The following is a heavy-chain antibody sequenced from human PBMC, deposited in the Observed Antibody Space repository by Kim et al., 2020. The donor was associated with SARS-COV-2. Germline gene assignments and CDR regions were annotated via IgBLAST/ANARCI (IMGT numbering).Heavy chain of an antibody. Sequence: ASVKVSCKASGYTFTSYAMHWVRQAPGQRLEWMGWINAGNGNTKYSQKFQGRVTITRDTSASTAYMELSSLRSEDTAVYYCAREAIPLSPYSSSWLVGMDVWGQGTTVTVSS. V-gene: IGHV1-3*01. CDR3: AREAIPLSPYSSSWLVGMDV. CDR1: GYTFTSYA. D-gene: IGHD6-13*01. CDR2: INAGNGNT. J-gene: IGHJ6*02.